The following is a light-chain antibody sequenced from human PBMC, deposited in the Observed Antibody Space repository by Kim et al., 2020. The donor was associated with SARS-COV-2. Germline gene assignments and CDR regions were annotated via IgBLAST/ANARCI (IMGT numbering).Light chain of an antibody. J-gene: IGLJ2*01. V-gene: IGLV2-14*03. CDR3: SSYTSSNTLV. CDR2: DVI. CDR1: SSDVGGYNY. Sequence: GQSITISCTGTSSDVGGYNYVSWYQQHPGKAPKLMIYDVITRPSGVSNRFSGSKSGNTASLTISGLQAEDEADYYCSSYTSSNTLVFGGGTKL.